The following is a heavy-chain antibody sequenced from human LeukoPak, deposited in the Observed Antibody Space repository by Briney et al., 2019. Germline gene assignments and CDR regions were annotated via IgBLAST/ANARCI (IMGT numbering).Heavy chain of an antibody. V-gene: IGHV5-51*01. CDR1: GYSCTSYW. Sequence: GESLKISCKGSGYSCTSYWIGWVRQMTGKGLEWMGIIYPGDSDTRYSPSFQGQVTISADKSISTAYLQWSSLKASDTAMYYCARHAIPSINYYDSSGPPYAFDIWGQGTMVTVSS. J-gene: IGHJ3*02. D-gene: IGHD3-22*01. CDR2: IYPGDSDT. CDR3: ARHAIPSINYYDSSGPPYAFDI.